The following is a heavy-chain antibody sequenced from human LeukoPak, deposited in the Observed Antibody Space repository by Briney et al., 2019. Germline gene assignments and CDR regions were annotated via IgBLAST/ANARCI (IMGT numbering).Heavy chain of an antibody. Sequence: GGSLRLSCAASGLTFSSYAMHWVRQAPGKGLEWVAVISYDGSNKYYADSVKGRFTISRDNSKNTLYLQMNSLRAEDTAVYYCARWGYDFWSGLDYWGQGTLVTVSS. D-gene: IGHD3-3*01. V-gene: IGHV3-30-3*01. CDR3: ARWGYDFWSGLDY. CDR1: GLTFSSYA. J-gene: IGHJ4*02. CDR2: ISYDGSNK.